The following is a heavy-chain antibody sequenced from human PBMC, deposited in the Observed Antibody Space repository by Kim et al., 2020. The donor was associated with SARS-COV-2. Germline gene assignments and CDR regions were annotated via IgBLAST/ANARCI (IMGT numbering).Heavy chain of an antibody. D-gene: IGHD2-15*01. V-gene: IGHV5-51*01. Sequence: GESLKISCKGSGYSFTSYWIGWVRQMPGTGLEWMGIIYPGDSDTRYSPSFQGQVTISADKSISTAYLQWSSLKASDTAMYYCARLGAEPYGGNARVEYYYYGMDVWGQGTTVTVSS. J-gene: IGHJ6*02. CDR2: IYPGDSDT. CDR1: GYSFTSYW. CDR3: ARLGAEPYGGNARVEYYYYGMDV.